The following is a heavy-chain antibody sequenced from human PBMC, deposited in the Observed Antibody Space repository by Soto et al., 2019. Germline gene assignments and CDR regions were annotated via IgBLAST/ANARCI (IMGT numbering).Heavy chain of an antibody. Sequence: ASVKVSCKXSGYTFTSYGISWVRQAPGQGLEWMGWISAYNGNTNYAQKLQGRVTMTTDTSTSTAYMELRSLRSDDTAVYYCARDRRCSSTSCYTFGNWFDPWGQGTLVTVSS. CDR3: ARDRRCSSTSCYTFGNWFDP. J-gene: IGHJ5*02. CDR2: ISAYNGNT. CDR1: GYTFTSYG. V-gene: IGHV1-18*04. D-gene: IGHD2-2*02.